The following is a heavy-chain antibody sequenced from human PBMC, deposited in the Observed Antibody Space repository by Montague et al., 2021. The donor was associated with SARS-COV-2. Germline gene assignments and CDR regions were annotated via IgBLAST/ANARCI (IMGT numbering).Heavy chain of an antibody. V-gene: IGHV4-30-2*06. CDR1: GVSISSGDYS. D-gene: IGHD2/OR15-2a*01. CDR2: IYESGST. J-gene: IGHJ3*01. Sequence: TLSLTCTVSGVSISSGDYSWNWIRQSPGKGLEWIGFIYESGSTLYNPSLKSRITISVDRSKNQFSLGLNSVTAADTAVYYCARNIIANAFDVWGHGTTVTVSS. CDR3: ARNIIANAFDV.